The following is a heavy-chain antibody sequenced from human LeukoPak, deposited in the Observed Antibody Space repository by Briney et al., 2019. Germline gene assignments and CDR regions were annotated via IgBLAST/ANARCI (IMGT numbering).Heavy chain of an antibody. CDR3: AGLWYGDYAWLFDP. D-gene: IGHD4-17*01. J-gene: IGHJ5*02. Sequence: GGSLRLSCAASGFTFSDYYMSWIRQAPGKGLECVSYISSSSTYTNYADSVKGRFTISRDNAKNSLYLQMNSLRAEDTAVYYCAGLWYGDYAWLFDPWGQGTLVTVSS. CDR2: ISSSSTYT. CDR1: GFTFSDYY. V-gene: IGHV3-11*06.